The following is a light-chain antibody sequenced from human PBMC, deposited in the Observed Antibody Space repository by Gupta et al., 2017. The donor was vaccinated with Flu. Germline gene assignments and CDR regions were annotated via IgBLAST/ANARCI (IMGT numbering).Light chain of an antibody. J-gene: IGLJ1*01. CDR3: SSYRSSSTSFV. V-gene: IGLV2-14*01. CDR2: GVN. Sequence: IAIYCTGTTSDVGANKYVSWYQQHPGKAPIVMIYGVNNRPSGVADRFSGSKSGNTASLTISGLQAEDEADYYCSSYRSSSTSFVFGTGTKVTVL. CDR1: TSDVGANKY.